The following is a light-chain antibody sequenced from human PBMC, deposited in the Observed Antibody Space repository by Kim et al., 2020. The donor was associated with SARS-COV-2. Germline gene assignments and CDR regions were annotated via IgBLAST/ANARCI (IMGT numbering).Light chain of an antibody. V-gene: IGKV1-27*01. CDR1: QGISNY. Sequence: DIQMTQSPSTLSASVGDRVTITCRASQGISNYLAWYQQKPGKVPKLLIYAASALQSGVPSRFSGSGSGTDFTLTISSLQPEDVATYYCQKYNSAPFFGGGTKVDIK. CDR3: QKYNSAPF. J-gene: IGKJ4*01. CDR2: AAS.